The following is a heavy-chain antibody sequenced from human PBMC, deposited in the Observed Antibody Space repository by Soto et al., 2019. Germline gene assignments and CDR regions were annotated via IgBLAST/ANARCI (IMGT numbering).Heavy chain of an antibody. Sequence: SETLSLTCAVSSGSISSSNWWSWVRQPPGKGLEWIGEIYHSGSTNYNPSLKSRVTISVDKSKNQFSLKLSSVTAADTAVYYCARARSYDFWSGYSDRYYYMDVWGKGTTVTVSS. CDR2: IYHSGST. J-gene: IGHJ6*03. CDR1: SGSISSSNW. V-gene: IGHV4-4*02. CDR3: ARARSYDFWSGYSDRYYYMDV. D-gene: IGHD3-3*01.